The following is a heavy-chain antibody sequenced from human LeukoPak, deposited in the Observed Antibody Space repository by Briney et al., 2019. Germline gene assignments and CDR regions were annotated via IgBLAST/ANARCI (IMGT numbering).Heavy chain of an antibody. Sequence: GGSLRLSCAASGFTVSSNYMSWVRQAPGKGLEWVPVIYSGGSTYYADSVKGRFTISRDNSKNTLYLQMNSLRAEDTAVYYCARDPGGDDYFDYWGQGTLVTVSS. D-gene: IGHD3-16*01. CDR2: IYSGGST. V-gene: IGHV3-53*01. CDR1: GFTVSSNY. CDR3: ARDPGGDDYFDY. J-gene: IGHJ4*02.